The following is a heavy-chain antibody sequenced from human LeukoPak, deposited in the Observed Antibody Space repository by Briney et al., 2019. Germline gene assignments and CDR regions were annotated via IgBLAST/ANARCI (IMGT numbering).Heavy chain of an antibody. CDR1: GDSISSSSYY. CDR3: ARCYSSSSYGWFDP. Sequence: SETLSLTCTVSGDSISSSSYYWGWLRQPPGKGLEWIGSIYYSGSTYYNPSLKSRVTISVDTSKNQFSLKLSSVTAADTAVYYCARCYSSSSYGWFDPWGQGTLVTVSS. V-gene: IGHV4-39*07. J-gene: IGHJ5*02. CDR2: IYYSGST. D-gene: IGHD6-6*01.